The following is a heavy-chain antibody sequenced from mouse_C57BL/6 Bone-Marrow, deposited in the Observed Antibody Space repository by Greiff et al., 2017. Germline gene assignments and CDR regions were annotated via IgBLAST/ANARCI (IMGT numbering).Heavy chain of an antibody. Sequence: VQLQQSGAELVKPGASVKISCKASGYAFSSYWMNWVKQRPGKGLEWIGQIYPGDGDTNYNGKFKGKATLTADKSSSTAYMQLSSLTSEDSAVYFCARKCHYYGSSYWYFDVWGTGTTVTVSS. V-gene: IGHV1-80*01. J-gene: IGHJ1*03. D-gene: IGHD1-1*01. CDR3: ARKCHYYGSSYWYFDV. CDR2: IYPGDGDT. CDR1: GYAFSSYW.